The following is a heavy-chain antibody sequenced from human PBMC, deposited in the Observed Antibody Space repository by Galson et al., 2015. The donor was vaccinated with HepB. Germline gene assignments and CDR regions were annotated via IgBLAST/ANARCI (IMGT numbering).Heavy chain of an antibody. V-gene: IGHV3-21*01. CDR1: GFTFSSYS. Sequence: SLRLSCAASGFTFSSYSMNWVRQAPGKGLEWVSSISSSSSYIYYADSVKGRFTISRDNAKNLLYLQMNSLRAEDTAVYYCARDQGVAAQVWAYGMDVWGQGTTVTVSS. CDR2: ISSSSSYI. CDR3: ARDQGVAAQVWAYGMDV. J-gene: IGHJ6*02. D-gene: IGHD6-19*01.